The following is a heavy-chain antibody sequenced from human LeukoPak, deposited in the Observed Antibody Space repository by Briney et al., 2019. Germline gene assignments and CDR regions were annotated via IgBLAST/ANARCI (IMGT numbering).Heavy chain of an antibody. CDR3: AKGYDSGSYLLDY. V-gene: IGHV3-23*01. J-gene: IGHJ4*02. CDR1: GFTFSNYV. D-gene: IGHD3-16*02. CDR2: ISSPGERT. Sequence: GGSLRLSCAASGFTFSNYVMNWARQAPGKGLEWVSAISSPGERTSYADSVKGRFTISRDNSKNTLSLQMNSLRAEDTAVYYCAKGYDSGSYLLDYWGQGTLVTVSS.